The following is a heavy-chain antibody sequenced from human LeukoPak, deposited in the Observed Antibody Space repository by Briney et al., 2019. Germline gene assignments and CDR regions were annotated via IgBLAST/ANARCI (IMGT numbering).Heavy chain of an antibody. CDR2: INPSGGST. D-gene: IGHD1-26*01. J-gene: IGHJ4*02. CDR1: GYTFTSYY. CDR3: ARETKSELLRY. Sequence: ASVKVSCKASGYTFTSYYMHWVRQAPGQGLEWMGIINPSGGSTSYAQKFQGRVTMTRDMSTNTVYMELSSLRSEDTAVYYCARETKSELLRYWGQGTLVTVSS. V-gene: IGHV1-46*01.